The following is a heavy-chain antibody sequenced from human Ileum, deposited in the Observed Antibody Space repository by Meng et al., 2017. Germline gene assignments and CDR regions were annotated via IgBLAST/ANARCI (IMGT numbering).Heavy chain of an antibody. CDR2: IYYSGST. J-gene: IGHJ2*01. D-gene: IGHD5-24*01. CDR1: GCSLSGSSYY. CDR3: ASPVGEMATTEDWYFDL. V-gene: IGHV4-39*07. Sequence: PRESGPGLWQPPGTRPSPCTFVGCSLSGSSYYWGWIRQPPGKGLEWIGSIYYSGSTYYNPSLKSRVTISVDTSKNQFSLKLSSVTAADTAVYYCASPVGEMATTEDWYFDLWGRGTLVTVSS.